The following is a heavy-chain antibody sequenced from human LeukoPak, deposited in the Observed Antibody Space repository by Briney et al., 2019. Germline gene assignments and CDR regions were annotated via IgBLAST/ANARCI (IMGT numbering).Heavy chain of an antibody. CDR2: INHSGST. D-gene: IGHD1-1*01. Sequence: SGTLSLTCAVYGGSFSGYYWSWIRQPPGKGLEWIGEINHSGSTTYNPSLKSRVTISVDTSKNQFSLELTSVTAADTAVYCCAREDLGAETTMDYWGQGTLVTVSS. CDR1: GGSFSGYY. V-gene: IGHV4-34*01. J-gene: IGHJ4*02. CDR3: AREDLGAETTMDY.